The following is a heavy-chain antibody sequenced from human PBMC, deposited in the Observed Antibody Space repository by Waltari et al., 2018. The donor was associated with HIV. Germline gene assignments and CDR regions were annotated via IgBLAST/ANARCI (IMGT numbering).Heavy chain of an antibody. CDR3: AREKSRASKWYGIFYYDA. CDR2: INHSGKT. D-gene: IGHD2-15*01. CDR1: GGTFSGYY. J-gene: IGHJ5*02. V-gene: IGHV4-34*02. Sequence: QVQLQQWGAGLLKTSETLSLTCAVYGGTFSGYYWTWIRQAPGKGLEWIGEINHSGKTNYNPSLKSRLTLSVDTSKNQVSLRMKSVTGADTAIYYCAREKSRASKWYGIFYYDAWGQGTLVSVPS.